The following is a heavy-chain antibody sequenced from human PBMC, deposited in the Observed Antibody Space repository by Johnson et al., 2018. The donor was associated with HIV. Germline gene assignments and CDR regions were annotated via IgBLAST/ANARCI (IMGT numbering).Heavy chain of an antibody. CDR1: GFNFSTHA. CDR2: ISGSGGST. CDR3: ANLGDYSGINGFDI. V-gene: IGHV3-23*04. J-gene: IGHJ3*02. Sequence: VQVVESGGGLVQPGGSLRLSCAASGFNFSTHAMSWVRQAPGKGLEWVSGISGSGGSTYYADSVKGRFTISRDTSKNTLYLQMNSLKTEDTAVYYCANLGDYSGINGFDIWGQGTMVTVSS. D-gene: IGHD4-23*01.